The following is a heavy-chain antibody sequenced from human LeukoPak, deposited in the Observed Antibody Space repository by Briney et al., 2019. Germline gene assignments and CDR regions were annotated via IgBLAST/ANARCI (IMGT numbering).Heavy chain of an antibody. D-gene: IGHD3-22*01. J-gene: IGHJ4*02. Sequence: GASVKVSCKASGYTFTSYGISWVRQAPGQGLEWMGWISAYNGNTNYAQKLQGRVTMTTDTSTSTAHMELRSLRSDDTAVYYCARDLSPYYDSSGYPIDWGQGTLVTVSS. V-gene: IGHV1-18*01. CDR3: ARDLSPYYDSSGYPID. CDR1: GYTFTSYG. CDR2: ISAYNGNT.